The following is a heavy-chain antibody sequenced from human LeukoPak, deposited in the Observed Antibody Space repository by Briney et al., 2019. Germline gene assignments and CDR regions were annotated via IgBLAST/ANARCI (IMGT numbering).Heavy chain of an antibody. CDR3: AKAISVTTSGDAFDI. CDR2: ISGSGGST. CDR1: GFTFSSYA. Sequence: GGSLRLSCAASGFTFSSYAMSWVRQAPGKGLEWVSAISGSGGSTYYADSVKGRFTISRDNSKNTLYLQMNGLRAEDTAVYYCAKAISVTTSGDAFDIWGQGTMVTVSS. J-gene: IGHJ3*02. V-gene: IGHV3-23*01. D-gene: IGHD4-17*01.